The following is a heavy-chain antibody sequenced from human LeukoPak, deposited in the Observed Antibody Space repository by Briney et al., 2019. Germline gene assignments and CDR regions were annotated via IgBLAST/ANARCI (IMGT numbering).Heavy chain of an antibody. CDR3: AKVNNIAVAGTLDY. V-gene: IGHV3-23*01. CDR2: ISGSATGT. J-gene: IGHJ4*02. Sequence: GGSLRLSCAASGFTFGRYAMNWVRQAPGKGLELVSAISGSATGTYYADSVNGRFTISRDNSKNTPHLQMNSLRAEDTAAYYCAKVNNIAVAGTLDYWGQGTLVTVSS. CDR1: GFTFGRYA. D-gene: IGHD6-13*01.